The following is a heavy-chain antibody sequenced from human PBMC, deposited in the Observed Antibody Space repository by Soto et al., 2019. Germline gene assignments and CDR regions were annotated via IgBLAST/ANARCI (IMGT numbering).Heavy chain of an antibody. CDR1: GYTFTSYD. CDR2: MNPNSGNT. J-gene: IGHJ6*03. V-gene: IGHV1-8*01. D-gene: IGHD2-21*01. Sequence: ASVKVSCKASGYTFTSYDINWVRQATGQGLEWMGWMNPNSGNTGYAQKFQGRVTMTRNTSISTAYMELSSLRSEDTAVYYCARGDYSRFPPRANYYYYYMDVWGKGTTVTVSS. CDR3: ARGDYSRFPPRANYYYYYMDV.